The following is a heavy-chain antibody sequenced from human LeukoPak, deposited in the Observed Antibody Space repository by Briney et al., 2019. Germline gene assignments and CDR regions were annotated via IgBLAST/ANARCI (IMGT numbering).Heavy chain of an antibody. CDR1: GYTFTGYY. CDR3: ARGPTVTTDY. CDR2: INPNTGGT. J-gene: IGHJ4*02. Sequence: ASVKVSCKASGYTFTGYYMHWVRQAPGQGLEWMGWINPNTGGTNYAQNFQGRVTMTRDTSISTAYMELSRLKSDDTAVYYCARGPTVTTDYWGQRTLVTVSS. D-gene: IGHD4-17*01. V-gene: IGHV1-2*02.